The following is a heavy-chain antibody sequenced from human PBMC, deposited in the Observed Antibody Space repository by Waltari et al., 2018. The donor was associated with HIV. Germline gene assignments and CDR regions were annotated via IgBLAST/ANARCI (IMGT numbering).Heavy chain of an antibody. CDR3: ARDRSSSGYYFDY. V-gene: IGHV3-48*02. CDR1: GFVFSTSD. Sequence: EVQLVESGGGLVQPGGSLRLSCAAPGFVFSTSDMNWVRQAPGKGLVWVSYITSTSFTRYYADSVKGRFTISRDNAKNSLYLQMNSLRDEDTAVYFCARDRSSSGYYFDYWGQGTLVTVSS. D-gene: IGHD3-22*01. CDR2: ITSTSFTR. J-gene: IGHJ4*02.